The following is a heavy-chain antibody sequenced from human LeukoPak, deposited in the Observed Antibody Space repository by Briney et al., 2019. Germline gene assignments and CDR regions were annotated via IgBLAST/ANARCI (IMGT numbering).Heavy chain of an antibody. CDR1: SVSISRYY. V-gene: IGHV4-59*01. D-gene: IGHD3-16*02. CDR2: LYSSGST. CDR3: ARGVEGAIGWYFDV. J-gene: IGHJ2*01. Sequence: PSETLSLTCTVSSVSISRYYWSWIRQPPGKGLEWIGYLYSSGSTNYNPSLESRVTISLDRSKNQFSLTMTSLSAPDTAVYYCARGVEGAIGWYFDVWGRGTLVSASS.